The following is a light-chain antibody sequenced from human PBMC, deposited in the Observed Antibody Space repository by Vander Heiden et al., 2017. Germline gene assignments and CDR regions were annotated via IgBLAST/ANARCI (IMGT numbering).Light chain of an antibody. V-gene: IGKV1-5*03. CDR3: QQNNSYSTLT. J-gene: IGKJ1*01. Sequence: DIQMTQSPSTLSASVGDRVTITCRASQSISSWLAWYQQKPGKAPKLLIYKASSLESGVPSRVSGSGYGTEFTLTISSLQPDDCSSYDCQQNNSYSTLTFGQGTKVEIK. CDR2: KAS. CDR1: QSISSW.